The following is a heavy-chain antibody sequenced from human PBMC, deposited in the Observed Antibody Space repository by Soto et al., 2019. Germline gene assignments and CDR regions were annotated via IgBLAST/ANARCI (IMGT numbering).Heavy chain of an antibody. CDR3: ARGPEELVYYNSIDV. CDR2: SSIGGNPI. Sequence: LRLGNAASGVTISSYGMSCILQDPGKGLEWVSYSSIGGNPIYYADSVKGRVTISRENAQNSVYIHMTSLTAEDTALYYCARGPEELVYYNSIDVWAQGTTVTVSS. J-gene: IGHJ6*02. D-gene: IGHD3-10*01. V-gene: IGHV3-11*01. CDR1: GVTISSYG.